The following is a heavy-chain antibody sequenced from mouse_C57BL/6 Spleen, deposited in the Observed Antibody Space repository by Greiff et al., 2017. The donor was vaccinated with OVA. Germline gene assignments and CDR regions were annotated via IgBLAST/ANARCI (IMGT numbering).Heavy chain of an antibody. J-gene: IGHJ2*01. V-gene: IGHV1-72*01. CDR1: GYTFTSYW. CDR2: IDPNSGGT. D-gene: IGHD1-1*01. Sequence: QVQLQQPGAELVKPGASVKLSCKASGYTFTSYWMHWVKQRPGRGLEWIGRIDPNSGGTKYNEKFKSKATLTVDKPSSTAYIQLSSLTSEDSAVYYCARSGYYGSTYFDYWGQGTTLTVSS. CDR3: ARSGYYGSTYFDY.